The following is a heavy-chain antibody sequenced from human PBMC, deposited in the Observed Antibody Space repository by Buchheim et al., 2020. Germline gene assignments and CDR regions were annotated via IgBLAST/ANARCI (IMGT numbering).Heavy chain of an antibody. CDR1: GGSISSYY. Sequence: QVQLQESGPGLVKPSETLSLTCTVSGGSISSYYWSWIRQPPGKGLEWIGCGYYSGSTDYNPSLKRRLTIPVDTSKNQLSLKLSSVTAADTAVYYCARDRRDGYNAYFFDYWGQGTL. V-gene: IGHV4-59*01. CDR3: ARDRRDGYNAYFFDY. J-gene: IGHJ4*02. D-gene: IGHD5-24*01. CDR2: GYYSGST.